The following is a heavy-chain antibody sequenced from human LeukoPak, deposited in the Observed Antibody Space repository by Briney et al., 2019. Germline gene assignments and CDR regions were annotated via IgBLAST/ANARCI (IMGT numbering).Heavy chain of an antibody. Sequence: GGSLRLYCAASGFIVSSTYMSWVRQAPGKGLEWVSIIYSGDSTYYADSVRGRFTISRDNSRNTVYLQMNSLRAEDTAVYYCAKNRVGASGLAEYFEHWGQGTLVAVSS. V-gene: IGHV3-53*01. D-gene: IGHD1-26*01. CDR1: GFIVSSTY. CDR2: IYSGDST. J-gene: IGHJ1*01. CDR3: AKNRVGASGLAEYFEH.